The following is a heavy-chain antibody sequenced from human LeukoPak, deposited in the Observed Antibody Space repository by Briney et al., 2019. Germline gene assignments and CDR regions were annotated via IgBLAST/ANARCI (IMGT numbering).Heavy chain of an antibody. J-gene: IGHJ4*02. D-gene: IGHD2-2*01. V-gene: IGHV3-7*01. Sequence: GGSLRLSCVGSGFTFSRYWLNWVRQAPGKGLEWVANMNQDGSEIYYLDSVKGRFTISRDNAKNSVYLQMNSLRAEDTAVYYCAKGSTFTAASSSDFDYWGQGTLVTVSS. CDR1: GFTFSRYW. CDR2: MNQDGSEI. CDR3: AKGSTFTAASSSDFDY.